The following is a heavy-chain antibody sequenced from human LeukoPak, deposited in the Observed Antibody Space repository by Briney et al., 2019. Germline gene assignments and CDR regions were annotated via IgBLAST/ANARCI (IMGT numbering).Heavy chain of an antibody. V-gene: IGHV1-69*05. J-gene: IGHJ6*03. Sequence: ASVKVSCKASGGTFSSYAISWVRQAPGQGLEWMGGIIPIFGTANYAQKFQGRVTITTDEPTSTAYMELSSLRSEDTAVYYCARGNIVVVPARNYYYYYYMDVWGKGTTVTVSS. CDR3: ARGNIVVVPARNYYYYYYMDV. CDR1: GGTFSSYA. D-gene: IGHD2-2*01. CDR2: IIPIFGTA.